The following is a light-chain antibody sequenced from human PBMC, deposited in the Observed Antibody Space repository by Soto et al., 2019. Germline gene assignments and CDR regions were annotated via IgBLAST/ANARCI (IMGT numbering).Light chain of an antibody. CDR2: GAS. Sequence: EIVMTQSPATLSVSPGERASLSCRASQSVTSNLAWYQHKPGQAPRLLIFGASIRPTGIPPRFTGSVSGTEFSVTITCLPTEEFEVYFCQQYDHWPPAFGQGTKVEIK. J-gene: IGKJ1*01. V-gene: IGKV3-15*01. CDR3: QQYDHWPPA. CDR1: QSVTSN.